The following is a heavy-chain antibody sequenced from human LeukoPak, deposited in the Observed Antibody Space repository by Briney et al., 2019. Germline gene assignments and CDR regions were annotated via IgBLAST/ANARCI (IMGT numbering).Heavy chain of an antibody. J-gene: IGHJ4*02. V-gene: IGHV1-2*02. D-gene: IGHD4-17*01. CDR2: INPNSGGT. Sequence: GASVKVSCKASGYTFTGYYMHWVRQAPGQGLEWMGWINPNSGGTNYAQKFQGRVTMTRDTSTSTVYMELSSLRSEDTAVYYCARDAMSSVTTSPYYFDYWGQGTLVTVSS. CDR3: ARDAMSSVTTSPYYFDY. CDR1: GYTFTGYY.